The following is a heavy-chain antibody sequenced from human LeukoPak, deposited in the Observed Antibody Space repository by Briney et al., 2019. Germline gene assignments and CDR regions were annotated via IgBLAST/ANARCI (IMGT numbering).Heavy chain of an antibody. J-gene: IGHJ4*02. CDR3: ARESHTAMGFDY. Sequence: PGGSLRLSCAAPGFTFSSYWMSWVRQAPGKGLEWVANIKQDGSEKYYVDSVKGRFTISRDNAKNSLYLQMNSLRAEDTAVYYCARESHTAMGFDYWGQGTLVTVSS. D-gene: IGHD5-18*01. CDR1: GFTFSSYW. V-gene: IGHV3-7*01. CDR2: IKQDGSEK.